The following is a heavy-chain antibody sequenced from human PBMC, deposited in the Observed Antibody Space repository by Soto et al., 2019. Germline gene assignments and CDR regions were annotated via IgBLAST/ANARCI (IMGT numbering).Heavy chain of an antibody. CDR2: IIPILGIA. CDR1: GGTFSSYT. Sequence: QVQLVQSGAEVKKPGSSVKVSCKASGGTFSSYTISWVRQAPGQGLEWMGRIIPILGIANYALKIQGRVTITAYKTTRTAYMELSSLRSEATDVYYCARDCSSTSCYAYPWGQGTLVTVSS. V-gene: IGHV1-69*08. D-gene: IGHD2-2*01. J-gene: IGHJ5*02. CDR3: ARDCSSTSCYAYP.